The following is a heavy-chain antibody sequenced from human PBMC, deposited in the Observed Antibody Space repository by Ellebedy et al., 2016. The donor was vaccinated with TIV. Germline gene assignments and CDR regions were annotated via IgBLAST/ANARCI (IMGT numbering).Heavy chain of an antibody. CDR1: GASIRSGGYY. J-gene: IGHJ4*02. D-gene: IGHD6-13*01. V-gene: IGHV4-31*03. Sequence: LRLXXTVSGASIRSGGYYWTWVRQLPGKGLDWVGYVYYTGSTYYNPSLKSRVTISVDTSKNQFSLKLSSVTAADTAVYYCATSIIAAAGSLDYWGQGTLVTVSS. CDR2: VYYTGST. CDR3: ATSIIAAAGSLDY.